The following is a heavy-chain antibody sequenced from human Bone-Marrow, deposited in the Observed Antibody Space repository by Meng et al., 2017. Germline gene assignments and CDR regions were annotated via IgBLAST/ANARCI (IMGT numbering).Heavy chain of an antibody. Sequence: GESLKISCAASGFTFSSYAMHWVRQAPGKGLEWVAVISYDGSNKYYADSVKGRFTISRDSSKNTLYLQMNSLRPEDTAVYFCARDGSLSFGELDYFDYWGQGTLVTVSS. J-gene: IGHJ4*02. CDR3: ARDGSLSFGELDYFDY. CDR1: GFTFSSYA. D-gene: IGHD3-10*01. CDR2: ISYDGSNK. V-gene: IGHV3-30*01.